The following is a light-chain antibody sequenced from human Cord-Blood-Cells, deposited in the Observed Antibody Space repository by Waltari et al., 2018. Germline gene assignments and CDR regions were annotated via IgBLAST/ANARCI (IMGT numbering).Light chain of an antibody. V-gene: IGKV4-1*01. CDR2: WAS. Sequence: DIVMTQSPDSLDVSLGGRATIHCKSSQSVLYSSNNKNYLAWYQQKPGQPPKLLIYWASTRESGVPDRFSGSRSGTDFTLTISSLQAEDVAVYYCQQYYSTPTFGQGTKVEIK. CDR3: QQYYSTPT. J-gene: IGKJ1*01. CDR1: QSVLYSSNNKNY.